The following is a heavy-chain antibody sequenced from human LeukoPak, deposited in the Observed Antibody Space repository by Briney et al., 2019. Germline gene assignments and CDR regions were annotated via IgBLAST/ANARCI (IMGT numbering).Heavy chain of an antibody. Sequence: GGSLRLSCAASGFTFSRNAMNWVRQAPGKGLEWVASISGNGVGTYYADSVKGRFNISRDNSKNTLYLQMNSLRTEDSAVYHCAKDANYFDSGSYLIPFDFWGQGTLVTVSS. CDR2: ISGNGVGT. D-gene: IGHD3-22*01. J-gene: IGHJ4*02. CDR3: AKDANYFDSGSYLIPFDF. CDR1: GFTFSRNA. V-gene: IGHV3-23*01.